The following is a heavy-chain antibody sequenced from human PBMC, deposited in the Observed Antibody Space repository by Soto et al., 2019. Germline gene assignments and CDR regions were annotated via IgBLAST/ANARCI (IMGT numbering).Heavy chain of an antibody. J-gene: IGHJ4*02. CDR1: GFTFSSYA. CDR2: ISGSGGST. D-gene: IGHD3-22*01. Sequence: GGSLRLSCAASGFTFSSYAMSWVRQAPGKGLEWVSAISGSGGSTYYADSVKGRFTISRDNSKNTLYLQMNSLRAEDTAVYYCAKDREGYYYDSSGYLCYWGQGTLVTVSS. V-gene: IGHV3-23*01. CDR3: AKDREGYYYDSSGYLCY.